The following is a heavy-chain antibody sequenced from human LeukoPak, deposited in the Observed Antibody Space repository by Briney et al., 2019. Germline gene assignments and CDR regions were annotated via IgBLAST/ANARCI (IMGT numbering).Heavy chain of an antibody. CDR3: AKDQLVLDY. V-gene: IGHV3-23*01. J-gene: IGHJ4*02. CDR1: GFTFSSYA. D-gene: IGHD6-6*01. Sequence: PGGSLRLSCAASGFTFSSYAMSCVRQAPGKGVEWVSAISGSGGSTYYADSVKGRFTISRDNSKNTLYLLKSSVRAEDTAVYYCAKDQLVLDYWGQGTLVTVSS. CDR2: ISGSGGST.